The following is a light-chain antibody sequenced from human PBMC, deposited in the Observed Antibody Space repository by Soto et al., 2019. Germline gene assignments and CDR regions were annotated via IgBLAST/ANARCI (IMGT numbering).Light chain of an antibody. CDR1: QSVGSY. CDR3: QQYDSSSGT. V-gene: IGKV3-11*01. CDR2: DAS. Sequence: EIVLIQSPATLSLSPGERATLSCRASQSVGSYLAWYQHKPGQAPRLLISDASNRATGIPARFSGSGSETDFTLTISSLEPEDSAVYYCQQYDSSSGTFGQGTKVDIK. J-gene: IGKJ1*01.